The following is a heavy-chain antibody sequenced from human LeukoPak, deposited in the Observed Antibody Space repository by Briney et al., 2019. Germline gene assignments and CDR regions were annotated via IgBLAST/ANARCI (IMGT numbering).Heavy chain of an antibody. D-gene: IGHD3-22*01. V-gene: IGHV3-23*01. CDR3: AKEPSSGYYPTSWYFDY. J-gene: IGHJ4*02. Sequence: GESLRLSCAASGFTFSSYAMSWVRQAPGKGLEWVSDISGSGGSTYYADSVKGRFTISRDNSKNTLYLQMNSLRAEDTAVYYCAKEPSSGYYPTSWYFDYWGQGTLVTVSS. CDR2: ISGSGGST. CDR1: GFTFSSYA.